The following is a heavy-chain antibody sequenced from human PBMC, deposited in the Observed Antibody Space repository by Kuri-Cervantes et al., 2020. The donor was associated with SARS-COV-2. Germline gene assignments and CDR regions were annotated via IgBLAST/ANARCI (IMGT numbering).Heavy chain of an antibody. CDR2: ISGSGDNT. Sequence: GGSLRLSCAASRFTFNNYAMSWVRQAPGKGLEWVSGISGSGDNTYYADSVKGRFTISRDNSKNTVYLQMNSLRADDTAVYYCAKIAGYNSGWYDDWGQGTLVTVSS. V-gene: IGHV3-23*01. J-gene: IGHJ5*02. CDR3: AKIAGYNSGWYDD. D-gene: IGHD6-19*01. CDR1: RFTFNNYA.